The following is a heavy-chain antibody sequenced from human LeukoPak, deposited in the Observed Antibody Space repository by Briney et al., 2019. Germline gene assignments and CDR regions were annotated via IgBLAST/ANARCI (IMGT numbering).Heavy chain of an antibody. D-gene: IGHD3-3*01. CDR2: IDWDDDK. V-gene: IGHV2-70*04. CDR1: GFSLSTSAMR. Sequence: SGPALVKPTQTLTLTCTFSGFSLSTSAMRVSWIRQPPGKALEWLARIDWDDDKFYSTSLKTRLTISKDTSKNQVVLTMTNMGPVDTATYYCARNFGYYDFWSGYYLGSGYFDYWGQGTLVTVSS. CDR3: ARNFGYYDFWSGYYLGSGYFDY. J-gene: IGHJ4*02.